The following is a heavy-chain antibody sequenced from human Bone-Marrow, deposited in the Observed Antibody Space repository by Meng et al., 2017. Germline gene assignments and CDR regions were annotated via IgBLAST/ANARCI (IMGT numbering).Heavy chain of an antibody. CDR3: ARVRGATYYYDSSGYYPIDY. D-gene: IGHD3-22*01. Sequence: GESLKISCASSGFTFSSYWMSWVRQAPGKGLEWVSYISSSGSTIYYADSVKGRFTISRDNAKNSLYLPMNSLRAEDTAVYYCARVRGATYYYDSSGYYPIDYWGQGTLVTVSS. CDR1: GFTFSSYW. J-gene: IGHJ4*02. V-gene: IGHV3-48*03. CDR2: ISSSGSTI.